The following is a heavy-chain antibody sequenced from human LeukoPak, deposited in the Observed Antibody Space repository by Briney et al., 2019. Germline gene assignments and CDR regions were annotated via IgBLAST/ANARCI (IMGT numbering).Heavy chain of an antibody. D-gene: IGHD1-26*01. CDR3: ARGRWELLDY. J-gene: IGHJ4*02. CDR2: ISGSGGST. CDR1: GFTFSSYA. V-gene: IGHV3-23*01. Sequence: GGSLRLSCAASGFTFSSYAMSWVRQAPGKGLEWVSVISGSGGSTYYADSVKGRFTISRDNSKNTLYLQMNSLRAEDTAVYYCARGRWELLDYWGQGTLVTVSS.